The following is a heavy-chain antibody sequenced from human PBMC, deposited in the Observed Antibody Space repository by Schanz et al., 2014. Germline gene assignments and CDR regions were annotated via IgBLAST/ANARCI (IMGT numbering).Heavy chain of an antibody. Sequence: QVQLVESGGSVVQPGRSLRLSCAGSGFSFSDYGMHWVRQAPGRGLEWVAVISYHGSEKYYADSVKGRFTISRDNSKNTVYLQMDSLRPEDTAVYYCAKQFLSYYFYGMDVWGQGTTVSVSS. CDR3: AKQFLSYYFYGMDV. J-gene: IGHJ6*02. CDR2: ISYHGSEK. CDR1: GFSFSDYG. V-gene: IGHV3-30*18.